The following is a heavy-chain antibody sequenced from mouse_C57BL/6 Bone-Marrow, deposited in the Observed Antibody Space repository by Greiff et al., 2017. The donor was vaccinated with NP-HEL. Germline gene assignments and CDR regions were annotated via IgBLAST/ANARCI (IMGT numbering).Heavy chain of an antibody. CDR1: GYTFTSYW. CDR3: ARYPYYYGSAWFAD. J-gene: IGHJ3*01. V-gene: IGHV1-53*01. CDR2: INPSNGGT. D-gene: IGHD1-1*01. Sequence: VKLQQPGTELVKPGASVKLSCKASGYTFTSYWMHWVKQRPGQGLEWIGNINPSNGGTNYNEKFKSKATLAVDKSSSTAYMQLSSLTSEDAAVYYCARYPYYYGSAWFADWGQGTLVTVSA.